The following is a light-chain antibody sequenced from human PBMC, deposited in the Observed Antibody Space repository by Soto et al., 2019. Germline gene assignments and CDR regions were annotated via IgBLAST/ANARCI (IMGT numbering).Light chain of an antibody. J-gene: IGLJ2*01. Sequence: QLVLTQSPSASASLGASVKLTCTLSSGHSSYAIAWHQQQAEKGPRYLMKLNSDGSHSKGDGIPDRFSGSSSGAERYLTISRLQYEDEADYYCQTWGTGIQVFGGGTKLTVL. CDR3: QTWGTGIQV. CDR1: SGHSSYA. V-gene: IGLV4-69*01. CDR2: LNSDGSH.